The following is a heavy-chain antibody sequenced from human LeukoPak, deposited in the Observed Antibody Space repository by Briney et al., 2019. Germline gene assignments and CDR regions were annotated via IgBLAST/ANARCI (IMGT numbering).Heavy chain of an antibody. V-gene: IGHV3-21*04. J-gene: IGHJ5*02. CDR2: ISGSSSNI. D-gene: IGHD2-2*01. Sequence: GGSLRLSCAASGFTFSTYSMNWVRQAPGKGLEWVSYISGSSSNIYYPDSVKGRFTISRDNAKNSLFLQMNSLRAEDTAVYYCAKDQDIVVVPARFDPWGQGTLVTVSS. CDR1: GFTFSTYS. CDR3: AKDQDIVVVPARFDP.